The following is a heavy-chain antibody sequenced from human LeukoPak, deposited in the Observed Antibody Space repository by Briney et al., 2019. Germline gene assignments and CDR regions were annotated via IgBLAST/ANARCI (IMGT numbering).Heavy chain of an antibody. CDR2: IDHSGST. CDR1: GGSFSGYY. D-gene: IGHD6-19*01. V-gene: IGHV4-34*01. Sequence: SETLSLTCAVYGGSFSGYYWSWIRQPPGKGLEWTGSIDHSGSTYYNPSLKSRITISVDTSKNQFSLKLSSVTAADTAVYYYARDSALAQAVMFDYWGQGTLVTVSS. J-gene: IGHJ4*02. CDR3: ARDSALAQAVMFDY.